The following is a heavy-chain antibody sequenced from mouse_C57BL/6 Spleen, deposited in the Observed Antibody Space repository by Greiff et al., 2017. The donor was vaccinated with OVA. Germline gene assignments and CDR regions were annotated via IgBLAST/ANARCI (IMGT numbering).Heavy chain of an antibody. CDR2: ISGGGGNT. Sequence: EVQLVESGGGLVKPGGSLKLSCAASGFTFSSYTMSWVRQTPEKRLEWVATISGGGGNTYYPDSVKGRFTISRDNAKNTLYLQMSSLRSEDTALYYCARSTVVAPMDYWGQGTSVTVSS. J-gene: IGHJ4*01. V-gene: IGHV5-9*01. CDR3: ARSTVVAPMDY. D-gene: IGHD1-1*01. CDR1: GFTFSSYT.